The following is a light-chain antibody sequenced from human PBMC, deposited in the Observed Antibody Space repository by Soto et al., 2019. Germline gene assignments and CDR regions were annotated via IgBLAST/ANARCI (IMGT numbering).Light chain of an antibody. CDR2: DVS. J-gene: IGKJ5*01. Sequence: AIQLTQSPSSLSASVGDRVTITCRASQDIRGDLAWYQQKPGKAPKILIYDVSSLQSGVPSRFSGSSSGTYFTLTISGLQPEDFATYYCQQFNSYPIIFGQGTRLDIK. CDR1: QDIRGD. V-gene: IGKV1-13*02. CDR3: QQFNSYPII.